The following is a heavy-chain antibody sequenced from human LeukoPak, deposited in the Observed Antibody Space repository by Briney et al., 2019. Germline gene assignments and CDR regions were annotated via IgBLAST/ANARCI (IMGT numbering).Heavy chain of an antibody. Sequence: SETLSLTCTVSGGSISSYYWSWIRQPPGKGLEWLGYIYYSGSTNYNPSLKSRVTISVDTSKNQFSLKLSSVTAADTAVYYCARQGYFDWAHYYYYGMDVWGQGTTVTVSS. CDR1: GGSISSYY. D-gene: IGHD3-9*01. J-gene: IGHJ6*02. CDR3: ARQGYFDWAHYYYYGMDV. CDR2: IYYSGST. V-gene: IGHV4-59*08.